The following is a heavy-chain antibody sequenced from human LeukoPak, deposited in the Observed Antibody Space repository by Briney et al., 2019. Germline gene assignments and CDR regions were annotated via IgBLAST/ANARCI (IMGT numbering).Heavy chain of an antibody. CDR1: GFTFSSYG. CDR3: ARETYYDFWSGYSMGVDY. D-gene: IGHD3-3*01. V-gene: IGHV3-33*01. Sequence: HPGGSLRLSCAASGFTFSSYGMHWVRQAPGKGLEWVAVIWYDGSNKYYADSVKGRFTISRDNSKNTLYLQMNSLRAEDTAVYYCARETYYDFWSGYSMGVDYWGQGTLVTVSS. CDR2: IWYDGSNK. J-gene: IGHJ4*02.